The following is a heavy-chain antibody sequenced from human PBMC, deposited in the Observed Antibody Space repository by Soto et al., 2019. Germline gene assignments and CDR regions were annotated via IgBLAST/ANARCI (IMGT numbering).Heavy chain of an antibody. CDR3: ARAYDSSGYGFDP. V-gene: IGHV4-31*03. J-gene: IGHJ5*02. CDR1: GGSISSGGYY. Sequence: SETLSLTCTVSGGSISSGGYYWSWIRQHPGKGLEWIGYIYYSGSTYYNPSLKSRVTISVDTSKNQFSLKLSSVTAADTAVYYCARAYDSSGYGFDPWGQGTLVTVSS. CDR2: IYYSGST. D-gene: IGHD3-22*01.